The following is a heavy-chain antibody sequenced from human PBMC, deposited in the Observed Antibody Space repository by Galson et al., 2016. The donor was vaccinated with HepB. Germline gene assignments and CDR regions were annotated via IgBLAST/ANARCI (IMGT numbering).Heavy chain of an antibody. CDR2: IKQDGSEK. CDR3: MRDKGEHDIWRFPAPHYYYGMDV. Sequence: SLRLSCAASGSAFNRYWMSWVRQAPGKGLEWVANIKQDGSEKYYVDSVKGRFTISRDNARNSLYLQMNGLRTEETAGYYCMRDKGEHDIWRFPAPHYYYGMDVWGQGTTVTVSS. V-gene: IGHV3-7*01. J-gene: IGHJ6*02. CDR1: GSAFNRYW. D-gene: IGHD3-3*01.